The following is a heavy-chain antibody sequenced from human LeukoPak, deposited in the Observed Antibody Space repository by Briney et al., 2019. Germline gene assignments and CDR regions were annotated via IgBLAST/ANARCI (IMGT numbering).Heavy chain of an antibody. J-gene: IGHJ4*02. Sequence: PSETLSLTCTVSGGSVNNYYWSWIRQPPGKEMEWIAYIHYSGMTKYNPSLKSRVTISVDTAKNQFSLKLDSVTAADTAVYYCARGGSSWAVVFDYWGRGTLVTVSS. CDR1: GGSVNNYY. D-gene: IGHD6-13*01. CDR3: ARGGSSWAVVFDY. CDR2: IHYSGMT. V-gene: IGHV4-59*02.